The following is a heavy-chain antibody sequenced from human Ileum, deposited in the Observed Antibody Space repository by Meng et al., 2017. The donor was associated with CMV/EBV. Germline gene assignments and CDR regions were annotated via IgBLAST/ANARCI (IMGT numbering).Heavy chain of an antibody. D-gene: IGHD2-8*01. J-gene: IGHJ4*02. CDR3: ARGGHCTNGACYTFEY. CDR2: ISAYDGRT. V-gene: IGHV1-18*01. CDR1: GYIFTHYG. Sequence: ASVKVSCKASGYIFTHYGIRWVRQAPGQGLEWVGWISAYDGRTNYAQMVQDRVTMATDASTTTAYMELRSLTSDDTAVYYCARGGHCTNGACYTFEYWGQGTLVTVSS.